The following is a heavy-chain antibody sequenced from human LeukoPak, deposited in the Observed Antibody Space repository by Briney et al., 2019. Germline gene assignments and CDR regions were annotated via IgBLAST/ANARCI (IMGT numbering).Heavy chain of an antibody. J-gene: IGHJ6*03. V-gene: IGHV1-8*03. D-gene: IGHD3-10*01. CDR1: GYTFNTFD. CDR2: VNPYNDKT. Sequence: ASVKVSCKASGYTFNTFDMNWVRQATGQGPEWMVWVNPYNDKTVYAPKFQGRVSISSNNSITTAYMEFSGLKSDDTAVYYCARGRRLRGVTSRPIYYYYYMDVWGGGTTVTVSS. CDR3: ARGRRLRGVTSRPIYYYYYMDV.